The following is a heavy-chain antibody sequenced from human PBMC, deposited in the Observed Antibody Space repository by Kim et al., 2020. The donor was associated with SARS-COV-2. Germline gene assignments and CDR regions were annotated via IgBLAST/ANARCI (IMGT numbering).Heavy chain of an antibody. Sequence: GGSLRLSCAASGFTFSSYEMNWVRQAPGKGLEWVSYISSSGSTIYYADSVKGRFTISRDNAKNSLYLQMNSLRAEDTAVYYCARGLSGITPEDGREDDYWGQGTLVTVSS. CDR3: ARGLSGITPEDGREDDY. CDR2: ISSSGSTI. V-gene: IGHV3-48*03. CDR1: GFTFSSYE. J-gene: IGHJ4*02. D-gene: IGHD3-10*01.